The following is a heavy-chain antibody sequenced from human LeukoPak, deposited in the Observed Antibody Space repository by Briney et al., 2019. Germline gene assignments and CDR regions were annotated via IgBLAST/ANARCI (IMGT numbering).Heavy chain of an antibody. CDR3: ARGRYYGSGSYYNVLDLDY. V-gene: IGHV4-34*01. D-gene: IGHD3-10*01. CDR2: INHSGST. J-gene: IGHJ4*02. Sequence: SETLSLTCAVYGGPFSGYYWSWIRQPPGKGLEWIGEINHSGSTNYNPSLKSRVTISVDTSKNQFSLKLSSVTAADTAVYYCARGRYYGSGSYYNVLDLDYWGQGTLVTVSS. CDR1: GGPFSGYY.